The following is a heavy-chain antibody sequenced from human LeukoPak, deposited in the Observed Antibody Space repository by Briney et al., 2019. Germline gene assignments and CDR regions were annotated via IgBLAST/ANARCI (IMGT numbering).Heavy chain of an antibody. CDR2: ISGSGGST. J-gene: IGHJ6*03. CDR1: GFTFSSYA. D-gene: IGHD3-22*01. CDR3: AKDHYFDSSGYYYYYYYMDV. Sequence: SGGSLRLSCAASGFTFSSYAMSWVRQAPGKGLEWVSAISGSGGSTYYADSVKGRFTISRDNSKNTLYLQMNSLRAEDTAVYYCAKDHYFDSSGYYYYYYYMDVWGKGTTVTVSS. V-gene: IGHV3-23*01.